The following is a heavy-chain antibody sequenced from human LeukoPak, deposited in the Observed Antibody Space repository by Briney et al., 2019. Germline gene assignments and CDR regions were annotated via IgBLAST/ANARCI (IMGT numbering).Heavy chain of an antibody. CDR1: GFTFSTYG. CDR3: ARDSSGWHYY. J-gene: IGHJ4*02. V-gene: IGHV3-33*01. CDR2: IWYDGSNK. Sequence: PGGSLRLSCEASGFTFSTYGMHWVRRAPGKGLEWVAVIWYDGSNKNYADSVKGRFTISRDNSKNTLYLQMNSLRAEDTAVYYCARDSSGWHYYWGQGTLVTVSS. D-gene: IGHD6-19*01.